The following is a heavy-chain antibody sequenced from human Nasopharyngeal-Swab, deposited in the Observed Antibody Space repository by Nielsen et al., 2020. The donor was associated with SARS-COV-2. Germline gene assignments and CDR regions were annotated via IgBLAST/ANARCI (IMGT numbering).Heavy chain of an antibody. V-gene: IGHV4-59*12. D-gene: IGHD1-26*01. CDR1: GGSISSYY. J-gene: IGHJ4*02. Sequence: SETLSLTCTVSGGSISSYYWSWIRQSPGKGLGWIGYFSYTGITNYNPSLKSRVTISVDMSKNQFSLKLSSVAAADTAVYYCAREVVGGLVDSWGQGTLVTVSS. CDR3: AREVVGGLVDS. CDR2: FSYTGIT.